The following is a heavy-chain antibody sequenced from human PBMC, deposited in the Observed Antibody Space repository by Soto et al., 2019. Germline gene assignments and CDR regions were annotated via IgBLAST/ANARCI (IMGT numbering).Heavy chain of an antibody. CDR3: GRGRSGQIVVFY. J-gene: IGHJ4*02. CDR1: GYSFTGHY. V-gene: IGHV1-2*02. D-gene: IGHD1-26*01. CDR2: IGPESGAT. Sequence: ASVKVSFNAAGYSFTGHYIHWVRQAPEQGPEWMGEIGPESGATRYAQRFQGRVTMTRDMSITTVYMELNNLSPDDTAVYYCGRGRSGQIVVFYWGQGTPVTVSS.